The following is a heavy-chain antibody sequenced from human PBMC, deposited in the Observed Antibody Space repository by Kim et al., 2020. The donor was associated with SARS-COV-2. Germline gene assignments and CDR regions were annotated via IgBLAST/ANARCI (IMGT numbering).Heavy chain of an antibody. J-gene: IGHJ4*02. CDR2: DGRKK. V-gene: IGHV3-33*01. Sequence: DGRKKYYADSVKGRFTISRDNSKNTLYLQMNSLRAEDTAMYYCASGGWDYWGQGTLVTVSS. CDR3: ASGGWDY. D-gene: IGHD3-16*01.